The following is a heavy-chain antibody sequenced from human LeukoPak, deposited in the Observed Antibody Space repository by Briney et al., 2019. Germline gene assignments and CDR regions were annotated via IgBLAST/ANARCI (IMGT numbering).Heavy chain of an antibody. CDR1: GGSISSYY. D-gene: IGHD3-22*01. V-gene: IGHV4-59*01. CDR2: IYYSGST. Sequence: PSETLSLTCTVSGGSISSYYWSWIRQPPGKGLEWIGYIYYSGSTNYNSSFKSRVTISIDTSKNQFSLRLSSVTAADTAVYYCARGIPGYFNTSGYYYDYWGQGTLVTVSS. J-gene: IGHJ4*02. CDR3: ARGIPGYFNTSGYYYDY.